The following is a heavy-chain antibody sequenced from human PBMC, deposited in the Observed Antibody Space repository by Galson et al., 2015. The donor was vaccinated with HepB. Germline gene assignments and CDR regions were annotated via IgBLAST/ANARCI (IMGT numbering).Heavy chain of an antibody. V-gene: IGHV3-23*01. D-gene: IGHD6-13*01. J-gene: IGHJ4*02. Sequence: SLRLSCAASGFTFSSYGLSWVRQAPGKGLEWVSVISGSGGSTYYADSVKGRFTISRDTSKNTLFLQMNSLKTEDTAVYYCTPSNSGVKAFFGSWGQGTLVTVSS. CDR2: ISGSGGST. CDR1: GFTFSSYG. CDR3: TPSNSGVKAFFGS.